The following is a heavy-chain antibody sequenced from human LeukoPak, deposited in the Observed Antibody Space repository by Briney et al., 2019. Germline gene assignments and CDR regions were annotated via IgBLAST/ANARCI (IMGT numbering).Heavy chain of an antibody. CDR3: ARRMTVSATNWFDP. V-gene: IGHV4-59*01. CDR1: GASISSSF. Sequence: SETLSLTCTVSGASISSSFWTWIRQSPGKGLEWLGYIYYTGNTNLNPSLKSRLTISLDTSKNQFSLRLSSVTAADTAIYYCARRMTVSATNWFDPWGQGTLVTVSS. D-gene: IGHD5/OR15-5a*01. CDR2: IYYTGNT. J-gene: IGHJ5*02.